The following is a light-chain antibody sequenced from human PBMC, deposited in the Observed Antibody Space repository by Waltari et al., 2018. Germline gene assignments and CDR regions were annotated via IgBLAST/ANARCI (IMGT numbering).Light chain of an antibody. Sequence: DAVLTQSPLSLTVTLGQPASIPCTARQSLVFSDGNTYLNWFHQRPGQPPRRLMYKVSNRDSGVPDRFSGSVSGPDFTLKISRVEAEDVGGVYYCMQGTHWPYTFGQGTKLDIK. CDR3: MQGTHWPYT. V-gene: IGKV2-30*01. CDR2: KVS. CDR1: QSLVFSDGNTY. J-gene: IGKJ2*01.